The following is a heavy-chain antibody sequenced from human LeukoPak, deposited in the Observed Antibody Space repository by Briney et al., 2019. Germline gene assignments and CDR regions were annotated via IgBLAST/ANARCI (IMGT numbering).Heavy chain of an antibody. D-gene: IGHD6-13*01. CDR3: VREVDSHGTLFYYGMDV. Sequence: SQTLSLTCAISGDGVSSNSAAWNWIRQSPSRGLEWLGRTYYRSRWYHDYGVSVRSRININPDTSKNQFSLQLNSVTPEDTAVYYCVREVDSHGTLFYYGMDVWGQGTTVTVSS. CDR1: GDGVSSNSAA. V-gene: IGHV6-1*01. CDR2: TYYRSRWYH. J-gene: IGHJ6*02.